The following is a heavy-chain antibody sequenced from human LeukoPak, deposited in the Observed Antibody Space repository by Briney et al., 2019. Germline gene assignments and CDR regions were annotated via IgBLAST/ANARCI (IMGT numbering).Heavy chain of an antibody. CDR3: TTEMDTAIYY. V-gene: IGHV3-15*01. CDR1: GFTFSYAW. J-gene: IGHJ4*02. Sequence: PGGSLRLSCAASGFTFSYAWMTWVRQAPGKGLEWVGRIRGKTDGGTTDYAAPVKGRFTISRDESKNTLYLQMNSLRTEDTAVYYCTTEMDTAIYYWGQGTLVTVSS. CDR2: IRGKTDGGTT. D-gene: IGHD5-18*01.